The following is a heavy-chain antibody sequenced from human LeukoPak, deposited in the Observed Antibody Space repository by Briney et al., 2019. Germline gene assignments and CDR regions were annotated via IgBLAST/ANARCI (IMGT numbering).Heavy chain of an antibody. V-gene: IGHV1-46*01. CDR3: ARDPTGFDSLDY. CDR1: GYTFTSYY. D-gene: IGHD2-21*01. Sequence: ASVKVSCKASGYTFTSYYMHWVRQAPGQGLEWMGIINPSGGSTSYAQKFQGRVTMTRDMSTSTVYMELSSLRSEDTAVYYCARDPTGFDSLDYWGQGTLVTVSS. CDR2: INPSGGST. J-gene: IGHJ4*02.